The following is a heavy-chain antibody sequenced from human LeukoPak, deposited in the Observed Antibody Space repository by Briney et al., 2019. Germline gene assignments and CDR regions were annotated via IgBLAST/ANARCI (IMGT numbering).Heavy chain of an antibody. CDR2: IDYSGTT. J-gene: IGHJ6*02. Sequence: SETLSLTCTVSGGSLSSGGYHWSWIRQHPGKGLEWIGYIDYSGTTYYNPSLKSRVTMSVDTSKNQFSLNLNSVTAADTAVYYCARGPYYDSSGPPPDYYGMDVWGQGTTVTVSS. CDR1: GGSLSSGGYH. CDR3: ARGPYYDSSGPPPDYYGMDV. D-gene: IGHD3-22*01. V-gene: IGHV4-31*03.